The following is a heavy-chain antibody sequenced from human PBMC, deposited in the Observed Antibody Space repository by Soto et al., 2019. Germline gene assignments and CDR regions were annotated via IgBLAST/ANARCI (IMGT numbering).Heavy chain of an antibody. CDR2: IYYSGST. D-gene: IGHD1-26*01. V-gene: IGHV4-59*01. CDR3: TRGGPVGSFDY. J-gene: IGHJ4*02. Sequence: SETLSLTCTVSGGSISSYYWSWIRQPPGKGLEWIGYIYYSGSTNYNPSLKSRVTISLDTSKNQFSLKLSSVIAGDTAVYYCTRGGPVGSFDYWGQGTVVTVSS. CDR1: GGSISSYY.